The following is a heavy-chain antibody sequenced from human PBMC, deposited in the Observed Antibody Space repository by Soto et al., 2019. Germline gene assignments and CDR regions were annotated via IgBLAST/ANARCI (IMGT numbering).Heavy chain of an antibody. Sequence: GGSLRLSCAASGFTFSSYAMSWVRQAPGKGLEWVSAISGSGGSTYYADSVKGRFTISRDNSKNTLYLQMNSLRAEDTAVYYCARETYGDYVATIWFDPWGQGTLVTVSS. J-gene: IGHJ5*02. CDR2: ISGSGGST. CDR3: ARETYGDYVATIWFDP. V-gene: IGHV3-23*01. CDR1: GFTFSSYA. D-gene: IGHD4-17*01.